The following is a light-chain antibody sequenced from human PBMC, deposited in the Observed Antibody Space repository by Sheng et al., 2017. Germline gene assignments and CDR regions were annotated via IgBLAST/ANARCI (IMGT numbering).Light chain of an antibody. CDR1: QSISSN. V-gene: IGKV3-15*01. CDR3: QHYNTWPLT. CDR2: GAS. Sequence: EIVLTQSPATLSLSPGDRATLSCRASQSISSNLAWYQQKPGQPPSLLIYGASSRATGVPARFIGSGSGTEFTLTISSLQSEDFAVYYCQHYNTWPLTFGGGTKVDIK. J-gene: IGKJ4*01.